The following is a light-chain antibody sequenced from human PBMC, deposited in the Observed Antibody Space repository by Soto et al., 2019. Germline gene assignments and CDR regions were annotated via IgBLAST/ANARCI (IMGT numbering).Light chain of an antibody. Sequence: QSALTQPASVSGTPGQSITISCTGSNSDVGIYDFVSWYQHHPGRAPKLIVSEVSHRPSGVSNRFSGSKSGNTASLPISGLQSEDEADYYCISYTSSVAHVFGTGTKVTVL. CDR3: ISYTSSVAHV. V-gene: IGLV2-14*01. CDR2: EVS. J-gene: IGLJ1*01. CDR1: NSDVGIYDF.